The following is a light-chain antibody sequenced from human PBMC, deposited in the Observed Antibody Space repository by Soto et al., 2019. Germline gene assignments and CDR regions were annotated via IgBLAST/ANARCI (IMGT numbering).Light chain of an antibody. V-gene: IGLV2-14*01. CDR2: DVS. Sequence: QSALTQPASVSGSPGQSITISCTGTSSDVGGYNYVSWYQQYPGKAPKVMIYDVSNRPSGVSNRFSGSKSGNTASLTISGLQAEDESYYYCSSYTSSSPLAFFGTGTKLTVL. CDR1: SSDVGGYNY. CDR3: SSYTSSSPLAF. J-gene: IGLJ1*01.